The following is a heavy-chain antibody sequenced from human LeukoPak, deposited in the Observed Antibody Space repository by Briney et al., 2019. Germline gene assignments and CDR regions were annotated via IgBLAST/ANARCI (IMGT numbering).Heavy chain of an antibody. CDR1: GFTFSNYG. V-gene: IGHV3-23*01. D-gene: IGHD3-9*01. CDR2: ISGSGDST. Sequence: GGTLRLSCAASGFTFSNYGMSWVRQAPGKGLEWVSSISGSGDSTYYADSVKGRFTISRDNAKNSLYLQMNSLRAEDTAVYYCARDFGRYFIDYWGQGTLVTVSS. J-gene: IGHJ4*02. CDR3: ARDFGRYFIDY.